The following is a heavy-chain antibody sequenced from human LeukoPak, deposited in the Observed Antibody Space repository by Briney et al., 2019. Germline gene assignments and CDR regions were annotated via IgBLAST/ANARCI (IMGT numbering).Heavy chain of an antibody. V-gene: IGHV4-34*01. CDR3: AREGDYGGEAVSFDL. J-gene: IGHJ4*02. CDR1: GASVSSDY. CDR2: INHSGST. Sequence: PSETLSLTCTVSGASVSSDYWSWIRQPPGKGLEWIGEINHSGSTNYNPSLKSRVTISRDTSKMHFSLQLTSVTAADTAIYYCAREGDYGGEAVSFDLWGQGTLVTVSS. D-gene: IGHD2-21*01.